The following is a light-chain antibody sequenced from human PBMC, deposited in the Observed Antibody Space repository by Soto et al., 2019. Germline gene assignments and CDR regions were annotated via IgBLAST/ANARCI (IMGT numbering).Light chain of an antibody. CDR1: SSNIGSNY. CDR3: AAWNDSLSADVV. V-gene: IGLV1-47*01. Sequence: QSVLTQPPSASGTPGQRVTISCSGSSSNIGSNYVYWYQQLPGTAPKLLIYRNNQRPSGVPDRFSGSKSGTSASLAISGLRSEDEADYYCAAWNDSLSADVVFGGGTK. J-gene: IGLJ2*01. CDR2: RNN.